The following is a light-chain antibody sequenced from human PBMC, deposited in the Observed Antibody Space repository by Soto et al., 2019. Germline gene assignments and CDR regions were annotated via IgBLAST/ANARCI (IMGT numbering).Light chain of an antibody. Sequence: EIVLTQSPGTLSLYTGERATLSCRASQSVSSSYLAWYQQKPGQAPRLLIYGASSRATGIPDRFSGSGSGTDFTLTISRLEPEDFAVYYCQQYGSSPWTFGQGTKVDIK. CDR2: GAS. V-gene: IGKV3-20*01. CDR3: QQYGSSPWT. CDR1: QSVSSSY. J-gene: IGKJ1*01.